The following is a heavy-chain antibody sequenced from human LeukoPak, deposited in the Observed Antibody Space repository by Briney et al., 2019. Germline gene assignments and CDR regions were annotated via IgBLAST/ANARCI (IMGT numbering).Heavy chain of an antibody. CDR3: ARAWCSGGSCPFDY. CDR2: IYNTGAT. Sequence: PGGCLRLSCALSGLTVSDIYMTWVRQPRGKGLEWVSSIYNTGATHYAESLKGRFTISRHNSKSTMFIQINSLMAEDMAVYYCARAWCSGGSCPFDYWGQGPLVTVSS. J-gene: IGHJ4*02. D-gene: IGHD2-15*01. V-gene: IGHV3-53*01. CDR1: GLTVSDIY.